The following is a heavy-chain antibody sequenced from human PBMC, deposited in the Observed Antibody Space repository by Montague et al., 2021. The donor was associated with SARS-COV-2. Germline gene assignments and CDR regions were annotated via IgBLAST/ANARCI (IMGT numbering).Heavy chain of an antibody. CDR2: IYTSGGT. D-gene: IGHD1-26*01. CDR3: ARVGGNYYRYFGY. CDR1: GDSISSGTYY. V-gene: IGHV4-61*02. J-gene: IGHJ4*02. Sequence: TLSLTCTVSGDSISSGTYYWSWIRQPAGKGLEWIGRIYTSGGTNYNPSLKSRVTMSVDPSKNQFSLTMSSVTAADTAVYYCARVGGNYYRYFGYWGQGSLVTVSS.